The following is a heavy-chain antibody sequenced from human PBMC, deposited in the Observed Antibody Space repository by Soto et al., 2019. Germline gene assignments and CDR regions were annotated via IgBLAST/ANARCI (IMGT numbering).Heavy chain of an antibody. CDR2: ISYDGSNK. CDR1: GFTFSSYA. Sequence: QVQLVESGGGVVQPGRSLRLSCAASGFTFSSYAMHWVRQAPGKGLEGVAVISYDGSNKYYADSVKGRFTISRDNSKNTLYLQMNSLRAEDTAVYYCARDRSITMIVVVITNGFDYWGQGTLVTVSS. CDR3: ARDRSITMIVVVITNGFDY. V-gene: IGHV3-30-3*01. J-gene: IGHJ4*02. D-gene: IGHD3-22*01.